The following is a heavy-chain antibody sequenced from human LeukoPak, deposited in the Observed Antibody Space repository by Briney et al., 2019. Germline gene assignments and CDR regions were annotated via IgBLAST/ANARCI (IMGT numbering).Heavy chain of an antibody. J-gene: IGHJ4*02. D-gene: IGHD3-10*01. CDR3: ARESKYGSGSYMTIDY. CDR1: GGSFSGYY. V-gene: IGHV4-34*01. CDR2: INHSGST. Sequence: SETLSLTCAVYGGSFSGYYWSWIRQPPGKGLEWIGEINHSGSTNYNPSLKSRVTISVDTSKNQFSLKLSSVTAADTAVYYCARESKYGSGSYMTIDYWGQGTLVTVSS.